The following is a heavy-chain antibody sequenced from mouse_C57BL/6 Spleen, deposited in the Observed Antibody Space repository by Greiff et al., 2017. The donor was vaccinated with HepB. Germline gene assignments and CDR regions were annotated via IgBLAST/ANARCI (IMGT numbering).Heavy chain of an antibody. CDR3: ARVGGNYAMDY. Sequence: VQLQESGAELARPGASVKLSCKASGYTFTSYGISWVKQRTGQGLEWIGEIYPRSGNTYYNEKFKGKATLTADKSSSTAYMELRSLTSEDSAVYFCARVGGNYAMDYWGQGTSVTVSS. CDR1: GYTFTSYG. V-gene: IGHV1-81*01. CDR2: IYPRSGNT. J-gene: IGHJ4*01. D-gene: IGHD1-1*02.